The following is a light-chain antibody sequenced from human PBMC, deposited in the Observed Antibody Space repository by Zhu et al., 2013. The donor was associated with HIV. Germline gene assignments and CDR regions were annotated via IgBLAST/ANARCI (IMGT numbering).Light chain of an antibody. Sequence: EIVLTQSPGTLSLSPGETATLSCRASQSVSSDFLAWYHQRPGQAPRLVVYSASRRATGIPDRFGGSGSGTDFTLTISRLEPEDFGVYYCQQYGRSPGSFGQGTKLEIK. V-gene: IGKV3-20*01. CDR2: SAS. J-gene: IGKJ2*03. CDR1: QSVSSDF. CDR3: QQYGRSPGS.